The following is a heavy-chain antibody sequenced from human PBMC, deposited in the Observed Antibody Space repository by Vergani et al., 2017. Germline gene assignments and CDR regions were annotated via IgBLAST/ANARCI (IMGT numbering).Heavy chain of an antibody. Sequence: VHLVESGGGVVQPGRSLRLSCAAFGFSFTTYAMSWVRQAPGKGLEWVSTINTNGDYTRYGDSVKGRFTISRDNSKSTLYLQMNSLRAEDTAIYYCAKGGWNYWFDSWGQGTLVIVS. CDR3: AKGGWNYWFDS. V-gene: IGHV3-23*04. J-gene: IGHJ5*01. CDR1: GFSFTTYA. D-gene: IGHD1-1*01. CDR2: INTNGDYT.